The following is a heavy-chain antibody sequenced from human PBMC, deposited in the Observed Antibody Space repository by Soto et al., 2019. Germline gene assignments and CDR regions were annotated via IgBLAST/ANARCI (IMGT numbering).Heavy chain of an antibody. CDR1: GYTFTNYY. J-gene: IGHJ6*02. V-gene: IGHV1-46*01. D-gene: IGHD6-19*01. Sequence: GASVKVSCKASGYTFTNYYMHWVRRAPGQGLEWMGLINPIDGSTTYAQKFQGRVTMTRDTSTNTIYMELSSLTSEDTAVYYCARDPGIAVAGSDPYYYGMDVWGLGTTVTVSS. CDR3: ARDPGIAVAGSDPYYYGMDV. CDR2: INPIDGST.